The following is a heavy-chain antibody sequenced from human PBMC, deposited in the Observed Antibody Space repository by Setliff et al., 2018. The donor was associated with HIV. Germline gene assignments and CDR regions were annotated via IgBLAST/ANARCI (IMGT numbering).Heavy chain of an antibody. CDR2: IYTSGSI. J-gene: IGHJ5*02. CDR1: GGSISSYY. D-gene: IGHD2-2*01. CDR3: VRAGYCSSASCYFSGWFEP. Sequence: SETLSLTCTVSGGSISSYYWSWIRQPPGKGLEWIGYIYTSGSINYNPSLKSRVTISVDTSKNQFSLKLSSVTAADTAVYYCVRAGYCSSASCYFSGWFEPWGQGTLVTVSS. V-gene: IGHV4-4*08.